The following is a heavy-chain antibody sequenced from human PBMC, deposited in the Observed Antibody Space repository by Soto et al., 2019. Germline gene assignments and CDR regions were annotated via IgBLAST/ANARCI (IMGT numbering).Heavy chain of an antibody. CDR3: ASGFDSDGLYNGGHP. Sequence: VQLQESGPGLVKPSGTLSLTCTVSGGSISTTNWWSWVRQSPGKGLEWIGDILHIGSTNYNPSLMSRVNISIDKSKNQFSLRLSSVTAADTAVYYCASGFDSDGLYNGGHPWGQGTLVSVSS. V-gene: IGHV4-4*02. D-gene: IGHD3-22*01. J-gene: IGHJ5*02. CDR2: ILHIGST. CDR1: GGSISTTNW.